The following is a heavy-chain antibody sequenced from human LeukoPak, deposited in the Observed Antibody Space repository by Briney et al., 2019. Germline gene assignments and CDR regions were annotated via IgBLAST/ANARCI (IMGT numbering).Heavy chain of an antibody. CDR3: ARESGEAFDI. V-gene: IGHV3-66*01. Sequence: GGSLRLSCAASGLTVSSNYMSWVRQAPGKGLEWVSAIYSGGSTYYADTVKGGFTISRDNSKNSLYLQMNSLRDEDTAVYYCARESGEAFDIWGQGTMVTVSS. CDR1: GLTVSSNY. D-gene: IGHD7-27*01. CDR2: IYSGGST. J-gene: IGHJ3*02.